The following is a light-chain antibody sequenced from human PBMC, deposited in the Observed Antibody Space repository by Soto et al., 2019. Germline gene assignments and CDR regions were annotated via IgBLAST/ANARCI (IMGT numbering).Light chain of an antibody. CDR2: EVS. CDR1: SSDVGAYDY. CDR3: SSYTSSSTRV. V-gene: IGLV2-14*03. Sequence: VLTQPASVSGSPGQSITISCTGTSSDVGAYDYVSWYQQHPDKAPKLMIYEVSHRPSGVSNRFYGSKSVNTATLTISGLQAEDEADYYCSSYTSSSTRVFGTGTKVTVL. J-gene: IGLJ1*01.